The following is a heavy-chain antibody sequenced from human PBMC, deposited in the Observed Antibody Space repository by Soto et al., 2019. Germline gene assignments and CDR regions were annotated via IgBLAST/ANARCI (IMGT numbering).Heavy chain of an antibody. D-gene: IGHD4-17*01. J-gene: IGHJ3*02. V-gene: IGHV1-18*01. CDR3: AAGVMTTVTTNAFGI. CDR1: GYTFTSSG. CDR2: ISAYNGNT. Sequence: ASAQVAFKASGYTFTSSGISWVRLAPGQGLEWMGWISAYNGNTNYAQKLQGRVTMTTDTSTSTAYMELRSLRSDDTAVYYCAAGVMTTVTTNAFGIWGQGTMVTVSS.